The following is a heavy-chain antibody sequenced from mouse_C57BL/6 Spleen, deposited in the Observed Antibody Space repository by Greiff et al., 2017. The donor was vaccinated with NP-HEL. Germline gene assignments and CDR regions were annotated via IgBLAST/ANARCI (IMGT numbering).Heavy chain of an antibody. CDR3: ARGDYYGSSYLYYAMDY. D-gene: IGHD1-1*01. CDR2: IYPRDGST. J-gene: IGHJ4*01. CDR1: GYTFTDHT. Sequence: VKVVESDAELVKPGASVKISCKVSGYTFTDHTIHWMKQRPEQGLEWIGYIYPRDGSTKYNEKFKGKATLTADKSSSTAYMQLNSLTSEDSAVYFCARGDYYGSSYLYYAMDYWGQGTSVTVSS. V-gene: IGHV1-78*01.